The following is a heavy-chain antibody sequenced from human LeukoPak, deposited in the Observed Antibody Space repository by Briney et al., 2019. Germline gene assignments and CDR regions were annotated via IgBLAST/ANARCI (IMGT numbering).Heavy chain of an antibody. V-gene: IGHV3-21*01. J-gene: IGHJ4*02. Sequence: GGSLRLSCAASGFTFSSHSMNWVRQAPGKGLEWVSSISSSSSYIYYADSVKGRFTISRDNAKNSLYLQMNSLRAEDTAVYYCARERIGYSSSSRYYFDYWGQGTLVTVSS. D-gene: IGHD6-6*01. CDR2: ISSSSSYI. CDR3: ARERIGYSSSSRYYFDY. CDR1: GFTFSSHS.